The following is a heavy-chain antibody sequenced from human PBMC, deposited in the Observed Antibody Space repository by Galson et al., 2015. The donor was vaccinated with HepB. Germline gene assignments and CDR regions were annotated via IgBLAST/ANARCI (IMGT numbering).Heavy chain of an antibody. V-gene: IGHV6-1*01. CDR2: TWYRSKWYN. Sequence: CAISGDSVSSKSAAWNWIRQSPSRGLEWLGRTWYRSKWYNGYAVSVKSRITINPDTSKNQFSLHLNSVTPEDTAVYYCARSTGDLDYWSQGTLVTVSS. D-gene: IGHD3-10*01. J-gene: IGHJ4*02. CDR3: ARSTGDLDY. CDR1: GDSVSSKSAA.